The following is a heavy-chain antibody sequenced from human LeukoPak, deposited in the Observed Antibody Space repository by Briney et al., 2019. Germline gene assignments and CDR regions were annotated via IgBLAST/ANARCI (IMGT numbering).Heavy chain of an antibody. J-gene: IGHJ6*02. CDR3: AKTKGCSSTSCYTRGYYYYGMDV. V-gene: IGHV3-21*04. Sequence: PGGSLRLSCAASGFTFSSYSMNWVRQAPGKGLEWVSSISSSSSYIYYADSVKGRFTISRDNAKNSLYLQMNSLRAEDTALYYCAKTKGCSSTSCYTRGYYYYGMDVWGQGTTVTVSS. CDR1: GFTFSSYS. D-gene: IGHD2-2*02. CDR2: ISSSSSYI.